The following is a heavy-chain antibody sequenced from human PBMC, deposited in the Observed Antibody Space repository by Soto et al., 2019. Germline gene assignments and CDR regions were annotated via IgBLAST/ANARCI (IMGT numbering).Heavy chain of an antibody. CDR2: INAGTGNT. J-gene: IGHJ6*02. V-gene: IGHV1-3*01. D-gene: IGHD2-8*01. CDR1: GYTFTSYA. CDR3: ASCTHDQGAYEAYYYYGMDV. Sequence: ASVKVSCKDSGYTFTSYAMHWVRQDHGQRLEWMGWINAGTGNTKSSQKFQGRVTITRDTSASTAYMELSSLRSEGTAVYYCASCTHDQGAYEAYYYYGMDVLGQGTTVTVSS.